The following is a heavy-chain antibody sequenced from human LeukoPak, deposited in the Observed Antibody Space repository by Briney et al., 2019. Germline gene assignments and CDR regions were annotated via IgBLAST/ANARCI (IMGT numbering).Heavy chain of an antibody. CDR2: IYYSGST. D-gene: IGHD4-11*01. CDR1: GGSISSYY. CDR3: ASGYSNYGGIFDY. V-gene: IGHV4-59*01. Sequence: PSETLSLTCTVSGGSISSYYWSWIRRPPGKGLEWIGYIYYSGSTNYNPSLKSRVTISVDTSKNQFSLKLSSVTAADTAVYYCASGYSNYGGIFDYWGQGTLVTVSS. J-gene: IGHJ4*02.